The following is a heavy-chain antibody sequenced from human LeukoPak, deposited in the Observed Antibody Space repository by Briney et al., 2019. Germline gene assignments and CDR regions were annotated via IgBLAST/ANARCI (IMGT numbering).Heavy chain of an antibody. J-gene: IGHJ3*02. CDR2: IYSGGST. CDR3: ARERGDKDDAFDI. CDR1: GFTFSNYV. Sequence: PGGSLRLSCAASGFTFSNYVMSWVRQAPGKGLEWVSVIYSGGSTYYADSVKGRFTISRDNSKNTLYLQMNSLRAEDTAVYYCARERGDKDDAFDIWGQGTMVTVSS. D-gene: IGHD3-9*01. V-gene: IGHV3-53*01.